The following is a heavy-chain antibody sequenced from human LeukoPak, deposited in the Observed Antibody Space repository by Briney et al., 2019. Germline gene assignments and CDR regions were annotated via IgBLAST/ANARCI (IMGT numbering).Heavy chain of an antibody. CDR1: GGTFSSYA. CDR2: IIPILGIA. D-gene: IGHD2-15*01. Sequence: SVKVSCKASGGTFSSYAISWVRQAPGQGLEWMGRIIPILGIANYAQKFQGRVTITADKSTSTAYMELSSLRSEDTAVYYCARGDCSGGSCYAVDYWGQGTLVTVSS. V-gene: IGHV1-69*04. CDR3: ARGDCSGGSCYAVDY. J-gene: IGHJ4*02.